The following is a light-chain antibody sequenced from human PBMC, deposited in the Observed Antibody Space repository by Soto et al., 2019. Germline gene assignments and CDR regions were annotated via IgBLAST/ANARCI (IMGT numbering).Light chain of an antibody. Sequence: QSVLTQPPSVSGAPGQRVTISCTGTSSNIGGGFDVQWYQQLPGAAPKLLIYTNNRRPSGVPDRFSGSKSGTSASLAITGLQAEDEADYYCQSYDGSISGSVLGPGNEVTVL. J-gene: IGLJ1*01. CDR3: QSYDGSISGSV. CDR2: TNN. CDR1: SSNIGGGFD. V-gene: IGLV1-40*01.